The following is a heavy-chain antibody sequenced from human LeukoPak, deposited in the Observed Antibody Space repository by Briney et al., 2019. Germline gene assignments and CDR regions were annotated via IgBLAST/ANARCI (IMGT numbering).Heavy chain of an antibody. Sequence: SETLSLTCTVSGASMFNYYWTWIRQSPGKGLEWIGFNHYSGGTSYKPSLKSRVTISVDTTKNQFSLKLTSVTAADTAVYYCARAPKYYYMDVWGKGTTVTVSS. CDR3: ARAPKYYYMDV. CDR2: NHYSGGT. CDR1: GASMFNYY. V-gene: IGHV4-59*01. J-gene: IGHJ6*03.